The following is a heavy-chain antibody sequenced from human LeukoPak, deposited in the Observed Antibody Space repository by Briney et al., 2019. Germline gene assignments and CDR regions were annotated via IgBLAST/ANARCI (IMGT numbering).Heavy chain of an antibody. Sequence: PGGSLRLSCSASGFTFSSYAMHWVRQAPGKGLEFVSGISSNGGSTYYTDPVKGRLTISRDNSKNTVYLQMSSLRPEDTAVYFCVKRLHNYLDYWGQATLVTFVS. CDR2: ISSNGGST. J-gene: IGHJ4*02. CDR1: GFTFSSYA. V-gene: IGHV3-64D*06. CDR3: VKRLHNYLDY. D-gene: IGHD5-24*01.